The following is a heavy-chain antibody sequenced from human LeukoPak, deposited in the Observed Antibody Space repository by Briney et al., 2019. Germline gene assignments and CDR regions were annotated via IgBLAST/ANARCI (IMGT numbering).Heavy chain of an antibody. V-gene: IGHV4-39*01. CDR3: ARLSVVVPAAPRGYYYYYGMDV. Sequence: PSETLSLTCTVSGGSISSSSYYWGWIRQPPGKGLEWIGSIYYSGSTYYNPSLKGRVTISVDTSKNQFSLRLSSVTAADTAVYYCARLSVVVPAAPRGYYYYYGMDVWGQGTTVTVSS. CDR2: IYYSGST. D-gene: IGHD2-2*01. CDR1: GGSISSSSYY. J-gene: IGHJ6*02.